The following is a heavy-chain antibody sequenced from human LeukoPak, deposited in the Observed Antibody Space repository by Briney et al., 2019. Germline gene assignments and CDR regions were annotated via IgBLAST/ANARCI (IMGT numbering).Heavy chain of an antibody. V-gene: IGHV4-34*01. D-gene: IGHD3-22*01. CDR2: INHSGST. CDR1: GGSFSGYY. CDR3: AGYYYDTPYGMDV. Sequence: PSETLSLTCAVYGGSFSGYYWSWIRQPPGKGLEGIGEINHSGSTNYNPSLKSRVTISVDTSKNQFSLKLSSVTAADTAVYYCAGYYYDTPYGMDVWGQGTTVTVSS. J-gene: IGHJ6*02.